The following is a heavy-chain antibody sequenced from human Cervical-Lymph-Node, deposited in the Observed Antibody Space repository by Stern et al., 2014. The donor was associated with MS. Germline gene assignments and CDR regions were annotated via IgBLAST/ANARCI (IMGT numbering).Heavy chain of an antibody. D-gene: IGHD6-19*01. J-gene: IGHJ3*01. CDR2: VYHTGRT. CDR1: GGSISPHY. V-gene: IGHV4-59*11. Sequence: VQLVESDPGLVKPSETLSLSCSVSGGSISPHYWSWVRQAPGQGLERLGHVYHTGRTDYNPSLKTRVTISVDLAKNTFSLNLTSVTAADTAIYFCTRKGVAVRDAFDVWGQGTMAIVSS. CDR3: TRKGVAVRDAFDV.